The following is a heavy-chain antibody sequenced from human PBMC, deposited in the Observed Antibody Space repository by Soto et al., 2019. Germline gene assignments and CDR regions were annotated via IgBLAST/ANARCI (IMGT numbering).Heavy chain of an antibody. J-gene: IGHJ2*01. CDR1: GGSISSSNW. V-gene: IGHV4-4*02. D-gene: IGHD4-17*01. CDR2: IYHSGST. Sequence: SETLSLTCAVSGGSISSSNWWSWVRQPPGKGLEWIGEIYHSGSTNYNPSFQGQVTISADKSISTAYLQWSSLKASDTAMYYCARPPKGYGDLDNRRYFDLWGRGTLVTVSS. CDR3: ARPPKGYGDLDNRRYFDL.